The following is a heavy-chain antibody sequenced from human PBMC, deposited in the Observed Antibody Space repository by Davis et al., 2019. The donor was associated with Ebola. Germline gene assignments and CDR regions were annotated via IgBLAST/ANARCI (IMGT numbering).Heavy chain of an antibody. D-gene: IGHD3-22*01. CDR3: ARDPPYDQGYDY. J-gene: IGHJ4*02. CDR2: TYYRSKWYF. Sequence: SQTPSLPCAISGDSLPHHGDAWTWLRQSPSRGLEWLGRTYYRSKWYFDYAISVKSRITINPDTSKNQFSLHLSSWTPEDTSVYYCARDPPYDQGYDYWGQGTLVTVSS. V-gene: IGHV6-1*01. CDR1: GDSLPHHGDA.